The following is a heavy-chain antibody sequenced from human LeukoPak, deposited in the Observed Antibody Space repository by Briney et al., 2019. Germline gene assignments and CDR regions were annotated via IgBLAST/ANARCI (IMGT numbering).Heavy chain of an antibody. Sequence: GGSLRLSCAASGFTFSSYAMSWVRQSPGKGLEWFSAISGSGGSTYYAYSVKGRFTISRDNSKNTLYLQMNSLRAGDTAVYYCAKDLVMTTVVRGENGFDPWGQGTLVTVSS. CDR2: ISGSGGST. D-gene: IGHD4-23*01. CDR3: AKDLVMTTVVRGENGFDP. CDR1: GFTFSSYA. J-gene: IGHJ5*02. V-gene: IGHV3-23*01.